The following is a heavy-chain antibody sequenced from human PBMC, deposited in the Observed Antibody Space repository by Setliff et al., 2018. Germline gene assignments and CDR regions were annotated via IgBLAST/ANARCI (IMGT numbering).Heavy chain of an antibody. CDR3: GRGFSRIEGWGNWFDP. V-gene: IGHV4-39*01. J-gene: IGHJ5*02. CDR1: GGSVSNSGFF. CDR2: IYDSGSS. D-gene: IGHD2-15*01. Sequence: SETLSLTCTVSGGSVSNSGFFWGWLRQAPGKGLEWIGNIYDSGSSNYNASLKSRLIITRDTSKNQISLKLTSVTAAATAVYYCGRGFSRIEGWGNWFDPWGQGILVTVSS.